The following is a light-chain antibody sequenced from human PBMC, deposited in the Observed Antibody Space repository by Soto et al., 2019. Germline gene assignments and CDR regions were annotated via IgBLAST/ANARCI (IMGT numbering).Light chain of an antibody. V-gene: IGKV3-11*01. Sequence: TQCPPTLSLSPGERATLSCRASQSVDSSLAWFQQKPGQAPRLLIYDASNRATGIPARFSGSGSGTDFTLTISSLEPEDFAVYYCQQRGSWPHLAFGGGTKVDIK. J-gene: IGKJ4*01. CDR2: DAS. CDR1: QSVDSS. CDR3: QQRGSWPHLA.